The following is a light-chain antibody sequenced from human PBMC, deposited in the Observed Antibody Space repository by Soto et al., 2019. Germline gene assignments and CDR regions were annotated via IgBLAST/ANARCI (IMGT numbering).Light chain of an antibody. CDR1: SSDVGGYKY. Sequence: QSALTQPASMSGSPGQSITISCTGTSSDVGGYKYVSWYQQHPGKAPKLMIYDVSNRPSGVSNRFSGSKSGNTASLTISGLQAEDEADYYCSSYTSSSSLWVFGTGTKVTVL. CDR3: SSYTSSSSLWV. V-gene: IGLV2-14*03. J-gene: IGLJ1*01. CDR2: DVS.